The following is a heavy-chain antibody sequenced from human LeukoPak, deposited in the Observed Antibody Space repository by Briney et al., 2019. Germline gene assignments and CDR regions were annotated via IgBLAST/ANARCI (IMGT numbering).Heavy chain of an antibody. V-gene: IGHV4-38-2*02. CDR1: GYSISSGYY. CDR3: ARGSLYSSSARYYMDV. J-gene: IGHJ6*03. CDR2: IYHSGST. Sequence: SETLSLTCTVSGYSISSGYYWGWIRQPPGKGLEWIGSIYHSGSTYYNPSLKSRVTISVDTSKNQFSLKLSSVTAADTAVYYCARGSLYSSSARYYMDVWGKGTTVTVSS. D-gene: IGHD6-6*01.